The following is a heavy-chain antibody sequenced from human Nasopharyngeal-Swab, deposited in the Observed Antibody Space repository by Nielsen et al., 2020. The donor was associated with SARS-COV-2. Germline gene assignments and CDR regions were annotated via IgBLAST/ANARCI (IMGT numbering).Heavy chain of an antibody. Sequence: GGSLRLSCAASGFTFSDYYMSWIRQAPGKGLEWVSYISSSGRTIYYADSVKGRFTISRDNAKNSLYLQMNSLRAEDTAVYYCARDPQYNWNDGVFDYWGQGTLVTVSS. J-gene: IGHJ4*02. D-gene: IGHD1-1*01. V-gene: IGHV3-11*04. CDR1: GFTFSDYY. CDR2: ISSSGRTI. CDR3: ARDPQYNWNDGVFDY.